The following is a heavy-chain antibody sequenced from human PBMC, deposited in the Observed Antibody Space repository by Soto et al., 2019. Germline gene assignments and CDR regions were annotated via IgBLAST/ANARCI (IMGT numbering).Heavy chain of an antibody. Sequence: GASVKASCKASGYTFTSYGISWVRQAPGQGLEWMGWISAYNGNTNYAQKLQGRVTMTTDTSTSTAYMELRSLRSDDTAVYYCARRRSGSYYPDAFDIWGQGTMVTVSS. CDR3: ARRRSGSYYPDAFDI. D-gene: IGHD1-26*01. J-gene: IGHJ3*02. CDR1: GYTFTSYG. V-gene: IGHV1-18*04. CDR2: ISAYNGNT.